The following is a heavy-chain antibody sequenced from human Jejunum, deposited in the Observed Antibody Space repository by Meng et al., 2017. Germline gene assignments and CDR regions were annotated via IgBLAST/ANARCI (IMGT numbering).Heavy chain of an antibody. J-gene: IGHJ4*02. V-gene: IGHV4-4*02. CDR1: GGSISTSDW. CDR2: IHHSGST. CDR3: AREWSGSYRHFDY. D-gene: IGHD1-26*01. Sequence: QVRLQESGPGLLKPSGTLSLTCAGSGGSISTSDWWSWVRQPPGKGLEWIGEIHHSGSTNYNPSLKSRVTISVDKSKNQFSLKLNSVTAADTAVYYCAREWSGSYRHFDYWGQGTLVTVAS.